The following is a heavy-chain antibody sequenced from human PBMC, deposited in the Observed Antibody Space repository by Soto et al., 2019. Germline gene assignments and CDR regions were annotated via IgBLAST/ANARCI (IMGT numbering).Heavy chain of an antibody. Sequence: AXVKVSCKASGYTFTGYYMHWVRQAPGQGLEWMGWINPNSGGTNYAQKFQGWVTMTRDTSISTAYMELSRLRSDDTAVYYCARDLHSLSTVTTLFSSYYYYHYGLAFRAQGSSVPV. CDR2: INPNSGGT. CDR1: GYTFTGYY. CDR3: ARDLHSLSTVTTLFSSYYYYHYGLAF. J-gene: IGHJ6*02. D-gene: IGHD4-17*01. V-gene: IGHV1-2*04.